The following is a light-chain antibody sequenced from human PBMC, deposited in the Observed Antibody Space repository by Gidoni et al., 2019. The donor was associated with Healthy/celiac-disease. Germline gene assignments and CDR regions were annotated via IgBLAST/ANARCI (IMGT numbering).Light chain of an antibody. V-gene: IGKV1-5*03. Sequence: DIQMTHSPSTLSASVGDRFTITCRASQSISSWLAWYQQKPGKAPKLLIYKASSLESGVPSRFSGSGSGTEFTLTISRLQPDDFATYYCQQYNSYSWTFGQGTKVEIK. CDR2: KAS. CDR1: QSISSW. CDR3: QQYNSYSWT. J-gene: IGKJ1*01.